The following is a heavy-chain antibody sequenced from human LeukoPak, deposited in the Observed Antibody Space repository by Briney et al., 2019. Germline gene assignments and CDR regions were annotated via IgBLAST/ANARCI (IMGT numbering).Heavy chain of an antibody. V-gene: IGHV4-4*07. Sequence: SETLSLTCTVSGGSISNYYWSWIRQPAGKGLEWIGRIYSSGSTNYNPSLKSRVTMSVDRYKNQFSLKLSSVTAADTAVYYCARGHYDILTGYYRTLFDYWGQGTLVTVSS. D-gene: IGHD3-9*01. CDR2: IYSSGST. J-gene: IGHJ4*02. CDR3: ARGHYDILTGYYRTLFDY. CDR1: GGSISNYY.